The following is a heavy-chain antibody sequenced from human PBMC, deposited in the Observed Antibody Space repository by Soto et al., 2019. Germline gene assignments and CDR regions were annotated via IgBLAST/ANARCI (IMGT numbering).Heavy chain of an antibody. J-gene: IGHJ3*02. CDR1: GSTFTSYG. CDR3: ARGKVLYYYDSSGYNTPGAFDI. CDR2: ISAYNGNT. D-gene: IGHD3-22*01. Sequence: ASVTCSFKASGSTFTSYGISWVRQAPGQGLEWMGWISAYNGNTNYAQKLQGRVTMTTDTSTSTAYMELRSLRSDDTAVYYCARGKVLYYYDSSGYNTPGAFDIWGQGTMVTVS. V-gene: IGHV1-18*01.